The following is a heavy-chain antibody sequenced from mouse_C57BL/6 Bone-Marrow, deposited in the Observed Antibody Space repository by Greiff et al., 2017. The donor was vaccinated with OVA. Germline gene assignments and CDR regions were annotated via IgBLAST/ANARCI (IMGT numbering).Heavy chain of an antibody. CDR3: AREGGVVGDFDV. Sequence: VQLQQPGTELVKPGASVKLSCKASGYTFTSYWMHWVKQRPGQGLEWIGNINPSNGGTNYNEKLKSKATLTVDKSSSTAYMQLSSLTSEDSAVYYCAREGGVVGDFDVWGTGTTVTVSS. CDR1: GYTFTSYW. J-gene: IGHJ1*03. CDR2: INPSNGGT. D-gene: IGHD1-1*01. V-gene: IGHV1-53*01.